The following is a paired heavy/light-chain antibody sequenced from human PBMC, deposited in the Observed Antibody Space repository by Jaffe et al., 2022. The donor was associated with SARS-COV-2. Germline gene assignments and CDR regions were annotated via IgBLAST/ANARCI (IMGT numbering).Light chain of an antibody. CDR1: SSNIGAGYD. Sequence: QSVLTQPPSVSGAPGQRVTISCTGSSSNIGAGYDVHWYQQLPGTAPKLLIYGNSNRPSGVPDRFSGSKSGTSASLAITGLQAEDEADYYCQSYDSSLSWVFGGGTKLTVL. CDR2: GNS. CDR3: QSYDSSLSWV. J-gene: IGLJ3*02. V-gene: IGLV1-40*01.
Heavy chain of an antibody. CDR2: IYYSGST. V-gene: IGHV4-30-4*01. D-gene: IGHD3-9*01. Sequence: QVQLQESGPGLVKPSQTLSLTCTVSGGSISSGDYYWSWIRQPPVKGLEWIGYIYYSGSTYYNPSLKSRVTISVDTSKNQFSLKLSSVTAADTAVYYCARGEGYDILTGRALPRGMDVWGQGTTVTVSS. CDR3: ARGEGYDILTGRALPRGMDV. CDR1: GGSISSGDYY. J-gene: IGHJ6*02.